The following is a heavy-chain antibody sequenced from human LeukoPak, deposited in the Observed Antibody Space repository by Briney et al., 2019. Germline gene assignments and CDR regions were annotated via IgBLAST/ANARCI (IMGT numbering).Heavy chain of an antibody. CDR1: LYTFTSYA. V-gene: IGHV7-4-1*02. CDR2: INTNTGKP. J-gene: IGHJ3*01. CDR3: ARDHVKLGSSFHPFDAFDV. Sequence: ASVKVSCKASLYTFTSYAMNCVRQAPGQGLEWMGWINTNTGKPTYAQGFTGQFVLSLDTSVSTAYLQISSLKAEDTAVYYCARDHVKLGSSFHPFDAFDVWGQGTLVTVSS. D-gene: IGHD2-2*01.